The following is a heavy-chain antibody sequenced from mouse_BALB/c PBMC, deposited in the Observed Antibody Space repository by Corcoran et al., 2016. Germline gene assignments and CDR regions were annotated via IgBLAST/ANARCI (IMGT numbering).Heavy chain of an antibody. CDR2: IDPANGNT. J-gene: IGHJ1*01. CDR1: GFNIKDTY. Sequence: EVQLQQSGAELVKPGASVKLSCTASGFNIKDTYMHWVKQRPEQGLEWIGRIDPANGNTKYDPKFQGKATITADTSSNTAYLQTSSLTSEDTAVYYCANWDWYFDVWGAGTTVTVSS. CDR3: ANWDWYFDV. D-gene: IGHD4-1*01. V-gene: IGHV14-3*02.